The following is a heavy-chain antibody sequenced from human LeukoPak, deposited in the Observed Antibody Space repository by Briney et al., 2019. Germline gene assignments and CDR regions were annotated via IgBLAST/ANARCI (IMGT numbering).Heavy chain of an antibody. V-gene: IGHV1-18*01. Sequence: ASVKVSCKASGYTFTSYGISWVRDAPGQGLEWMGWISAYNGNTNYAEKLQGRVTLTTDTSTSTAYMELRSLRSDDTAVYYCARAQPGYSGYDFVYWGQGTLVTVSS. CDR1: GYTFTSYG. CDR2: ISAYNGNT. J-gene: IGHJ4*02. CDR3: ARAQPGYSGYDFVY. D-gene: IGHD5-12*01.